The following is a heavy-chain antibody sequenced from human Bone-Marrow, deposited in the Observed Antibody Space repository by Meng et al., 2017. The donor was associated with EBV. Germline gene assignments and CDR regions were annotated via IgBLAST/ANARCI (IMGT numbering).Heavy chain of an antibody. Sequence: QGQLVHGGAGVKKPGASVKVSCKASGYTFNSYDIHWVRQATGQGLEWMGWMNPNSGNTGYAQKFQDRVTMTRNTSISTAYMELSSLRSEDTAVYYCARGTYDRPVDPWGQGTLVTV. CDR3: ARGTYDRPVDP. CDR1: GYTFNSYD. D-gene: IGHD3-16*01. V-gene: IGHV1-8*01. CDR2: MNPNSGNT. J-gene: IGHJ5*02.